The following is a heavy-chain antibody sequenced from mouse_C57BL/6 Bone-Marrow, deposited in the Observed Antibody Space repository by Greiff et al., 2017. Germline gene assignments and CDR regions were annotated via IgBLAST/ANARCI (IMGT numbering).Heavy chain of an antibody. V-gene: IGHV1-52*01. Sequence: QVQLQQPGAELVRPGSSVKLSCKASGYTFTSYWMNWVKQRPIQGLEWIGNIDPSDSGTHSNQKFKDKATLTVDKASSTAYMQLSSLTSEDSAVYYGARGYYGSSYVWCAYWGQGTLVTVSA. CDR1: GYTFTSYW. CDR3: ARGYYGSSYVWCAY. J-gene: IGHJ3*01. D-gene: IGHD1-1*01. CDR2: IDPSDSGT.